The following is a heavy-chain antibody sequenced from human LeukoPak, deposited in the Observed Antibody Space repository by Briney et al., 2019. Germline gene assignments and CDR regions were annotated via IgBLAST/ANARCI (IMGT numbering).Heavy chain of an antibody. CDR2: IRYDGSNK. J-gene: IGHJ4*02. V-gene: IGHV3-30*02. Sequence: GGSLRLSCAASGFTFSSYGMHWVRQAPGKGLEWVAFIRYDGSNKYYADSVKGRFTISRDNSKNTLYLQMNSLRAEDTAVYYCAKDRTMIVVVGIDYWGQGTLVTVSS. D-gene: IGHD3-22*01. CDR3: AKDRTMIVVVGIDY. CDR1: GFTFSSYG.